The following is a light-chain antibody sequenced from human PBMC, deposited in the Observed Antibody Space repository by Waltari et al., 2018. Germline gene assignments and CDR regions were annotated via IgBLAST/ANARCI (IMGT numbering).Light chain of an antibody. V-gene: IGKV1-39*01. CDR1: QNINNY. CDR3: QQTYSIPYT. Sequence: IQMTQSPSSLSASVGDRVTIICRESQNINNYLNWYQQIPGKAPKVLIYAASSLESGVPSRFSGMESETDFTHTITSLQPEDSATYYGQQTYSIPYTFGQGTKLEIK. CDR2: AAS. J-gene: IGKJ2*01.